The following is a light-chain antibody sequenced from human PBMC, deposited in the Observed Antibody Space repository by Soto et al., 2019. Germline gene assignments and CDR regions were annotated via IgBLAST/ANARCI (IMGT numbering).Light chain of an antibody. V-gene: IGKV1-5*03. CDR3: QHYNTIRRT. CDR1: QSISSG. J-gene: IGKJ4*01. Sequence: DIQMTQSPSTLSASVGDIVTITFRASQSISSGLAWYQQKPGKAPKVLIYKASSLESGVPSRFSGSGSGTEFTLTISSLQPDDSATYYCQHYNTIRRTFGGGTKVDIK. CDR2: KAS.